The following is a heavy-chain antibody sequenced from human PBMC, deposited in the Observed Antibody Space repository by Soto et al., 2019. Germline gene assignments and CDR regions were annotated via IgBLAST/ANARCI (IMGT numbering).Heavy chain of an antibody. CDR2: IIPIFGTA. CDR3: AGTRHKNRNYYYSGMDV. V-gene: IGHV1-69*13. CDR1: GGTFSSYA. J-gene: IGHJ6*02. Sequence: SVKVSCKASGGTFSSYAISWVRQAPGQGLEWMGGIIPIFGTANYAQKFQGRVTITADESTSTAYMELSSLRSEDTAVYYCAGTRHKNRNYYYSGMDVWGQGTTVTVSS.